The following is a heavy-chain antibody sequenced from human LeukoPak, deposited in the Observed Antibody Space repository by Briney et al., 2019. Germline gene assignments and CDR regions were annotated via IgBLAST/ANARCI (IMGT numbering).Heavy chain of an antibody. CDR2: ISGSGGST. J-gene: IGHJ3*02. CDR3: AKGKGSSSDSSGYCDAFDI. Sequence: PGGSLRLSCAASGFTFSSYAMSWVRQAPGKGLEWVSAISGSGGSTYYADSVKGRFTISRDNSKNTLYLQMNSLRAEHTAVYYCAKGKGSSSDSSGYCDAFDIWGQGTMVTVSS. V-gene: IGHV3-23*01. CDR1: GFTFSSYA. D-gene: IGHD3-22*01.